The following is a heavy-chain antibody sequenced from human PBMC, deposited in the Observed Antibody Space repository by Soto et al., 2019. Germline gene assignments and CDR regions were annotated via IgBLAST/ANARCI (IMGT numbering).Heavy chain of an antibody. CDR1: GFTFGSYS. CDR2: ISGSGEGT. CDR3: AKGGEYWYVYL. V-gene: IGHV3-23*01. Sequence: EMQLSDSGGGLVQLGGSLRLSCAASGFTFGSYSTSWIRQPPGKGLEWVATISGSGEGTYYEDSVKGRFTLSRDNSKNTLYLQMNSLRAEDTAVYHCAKGGEYWYVYLWGRGTLVTVSS. J-gene: IGHJ2*01. D-gene: IGHD3-10*01.